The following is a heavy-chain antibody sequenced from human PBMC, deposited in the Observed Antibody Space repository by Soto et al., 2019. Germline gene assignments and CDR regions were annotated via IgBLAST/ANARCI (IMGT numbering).Heavy chain of an antibody. CDR3: ARPGGSGSYYNR. V-gene: IGHV4-59*01. CDR1: GGSISSYY. CDR2: IYYSGST. J-gene: IGHJ4*02. Sequence: SETLSLTCTVSGGSISSYYWSWIRQPPGKGLEWIGYIYYSGSTNYNPSLKSRVTISVDTSKNQFSLKLSSVTAADTAVYYCARPGGSGSYYNRWGQGTLVTVSS. D-gene: IGHD3-10*01.